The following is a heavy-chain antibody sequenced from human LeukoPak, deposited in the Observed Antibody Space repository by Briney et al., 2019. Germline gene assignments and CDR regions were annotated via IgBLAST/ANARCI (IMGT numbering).Heavy chain of an antibody. Sequence: GGSLRLSCAASGFIVSNYDVHWVRQRPGKGLEWVSTIGTGGDTYYADSGKRRFTISRESAMNSVYLQMSSLRGGDTADYYCAREYVLAVAGTNYYHGMDVWGQGTAVTVSS. CDR1: GFIVSNYD. J-gene: IGHJ6*02. V-gene: IGHV3-13*01. CDR2: IGTGGDT. CDR3: AREYVLAVAGTNYYHGMDV. D-gene: IGHD6-19*01.